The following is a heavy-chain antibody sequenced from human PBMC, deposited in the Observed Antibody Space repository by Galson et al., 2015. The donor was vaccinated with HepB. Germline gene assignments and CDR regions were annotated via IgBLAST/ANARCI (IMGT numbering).Heavy chain of an antibody. V-gene: IGHV4-34*01. CDR2: IYHSGST. D-gene: IGHD3-9*01. CDR3: ARHPLPRYFDRPAYFDY. CDR1: GGSFSGYY. Sequence: SEPLSLTCAVYGGSFSGYYWSWIRQPPGKGLEWIGEIYHSGSTNYNPSLKSRVTISVDTSKNQFSLKLSSVTAADTAVYYCARHPLPRYFDRPAYFDYWGQGTLVTVSS. J-gene: IGHJ4*02.